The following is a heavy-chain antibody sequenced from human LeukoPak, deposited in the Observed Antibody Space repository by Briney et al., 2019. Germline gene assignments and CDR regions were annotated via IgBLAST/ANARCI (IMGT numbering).Heavy chain of an antibody. CDR1: GGSISGNY. CDR2: MYYSGST. J-gene: IGHJ3*01. D-gene: IGHD5-12*01. Sequence: SETLSLTCTVSGGSISGNYWSWIRQPPGKGLEWIASMYYSGSTYYNPPLKSRVTISIDTSKNQCSLNLSSVTAADTAVYYCARSGISAYDVWGQGTRVSVSS. V-gene: IGHV4-59*12. CDR3: ARSGISAYDV.